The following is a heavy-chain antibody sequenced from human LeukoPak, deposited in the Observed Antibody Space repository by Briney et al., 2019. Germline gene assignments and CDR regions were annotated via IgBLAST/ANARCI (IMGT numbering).Heavy chain of an antibody. J-gene: IGHJ4*02. D-gene: IGHD6-19*01. CDR3: ARDWYSSAWYGFDY. V-gene: IGHV1-2*02. CDR1: GYTFTGYY. Sequence: ASVKVSCKASGYTFTGYYMHWVRQAPGQGLEWLGWINLNSGGTNYALKFQGRVTMTRDTSISTAYMELSRLISDDTAVYYCARDWYSSAWYGFDYWGQGTLVTVSS. CDR2: INLNSGGT.